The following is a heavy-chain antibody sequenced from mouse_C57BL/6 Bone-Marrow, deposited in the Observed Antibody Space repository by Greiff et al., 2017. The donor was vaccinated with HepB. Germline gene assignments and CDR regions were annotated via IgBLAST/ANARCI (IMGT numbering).Heavy chain of an antibody. CDR2: IDPSDSYT. CDR3: AREHFYYDYDDYAMDY. Sequence: QVQLQQPGAELVMPGASVKLSCKASGYTFTSYWMHWVKQRPGQGLEWIGEIDPSDSYTNYNQKFKVKSTLTVDKSSSTAYMQLSSLTSEDSAIYYCAREHFYYDYDDYAMDYWGQGTSVAVSS. J-gene: IGHJ4*01. CDR1: GYTFTSYW. D-gene: IGHD2-4*01. V-gene: IGHV1-69*01.